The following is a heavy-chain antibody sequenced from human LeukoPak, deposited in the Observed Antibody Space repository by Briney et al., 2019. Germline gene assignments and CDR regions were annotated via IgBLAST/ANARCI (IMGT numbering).Heavy chain of an antibody. Sequence: GGSLRLSCAASGFTFDDYAMHWVRQAPGKGLGWVSGISWNRGSIGYADSVKGRFTISRDNAKNSLYLQMNSLRAEDTALYYCAKDVSDYYDSSGYPSGAFDIWGQGTMVTVSS. CDR1: GFTFDDYA. CDR3: AKDVSDYYDSSGYPSGAFDI. J-gene: IGHJ3*02. CDR2: ISWNRGSI. V-gene: IGHV3-9*01. D-gene: IGHD3-22*01.